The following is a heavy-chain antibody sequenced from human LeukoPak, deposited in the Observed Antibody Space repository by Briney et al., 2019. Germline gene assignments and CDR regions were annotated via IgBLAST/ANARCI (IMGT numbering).Heavy chain of an antibody. V-gene: IGHV4-39*07. CDR3: ARHVDTAVVLYFDY. CDR2: IYYSGST. J-gene: IGHJ4*01. D-gene: IGHD5-18*01. Sequence: SETLSLTCTVSGGSISSSSYYWGWIRQPPGKGLEWIGSIYYSGSTYYNPSLKSRVTISVDTSKNQFSLMLTSVTAADTAVYYCARHVDTAVVLYFDYWGHGALVTVSS. CDR1: GGSISSSSYY.